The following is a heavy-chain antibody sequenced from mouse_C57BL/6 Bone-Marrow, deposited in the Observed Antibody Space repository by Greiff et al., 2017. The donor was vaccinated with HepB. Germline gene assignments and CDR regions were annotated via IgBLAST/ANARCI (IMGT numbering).Heavy chain of an antibody. CDR3: ARLDSSGPAWFAY. V-gene: IGHV1-4*01. D-gene: IGHD3-2*02. Sequence: VQLQESGAELARPGASVKMSCKASGYTFTSYTMHWVKQRPGQGLEWIGYINPSSGYTKYNQKFKDKATLTADKSSSTAYMQLSSLTSEDSAVYYWARLDSSGPAWFAYWGQGTLVTVSA. CDR1: GYTFTSYT. J-gene: IGHJ3*01. CDR2: INPSSGYT.